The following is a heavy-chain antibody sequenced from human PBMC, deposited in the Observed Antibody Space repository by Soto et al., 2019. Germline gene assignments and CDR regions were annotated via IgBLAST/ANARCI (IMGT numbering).Heavy chain of an antibody. Sequence: NWVRPAPGKGLEWVSYIGLGSSTKYYADSVEGRLTISRDNAKNSLYLQMNSLRAEDTAVYYCARDQLYYNDIFVRAEDG. J-gene: IGHJ6*01. V-gene: IGHV3-48*01. CDR2: IGLGSSTK. CDR3: ARDQLYYNDIFVRAEDG. D-gene: IGHD3-22*01.